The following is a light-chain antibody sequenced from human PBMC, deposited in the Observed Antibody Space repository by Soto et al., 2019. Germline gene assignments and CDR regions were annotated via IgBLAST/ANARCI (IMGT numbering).Light chain of an antibody. Sequence: DIVMTQYPASLSVSPGERATRSCRASQSVGSGLSWYQQKPDQAPRLLIYDASTRATGIPARFRGSGPGTELTITISSLQSEEYAVYYCQQYNTWPPYTFGQGTKADIK. CDR2: DAS. CDR3: QQYNTWPPYT. V-gene: IGKV3-15*01. J-gene: IGKJ2*01. CDR1: QSVGSG.